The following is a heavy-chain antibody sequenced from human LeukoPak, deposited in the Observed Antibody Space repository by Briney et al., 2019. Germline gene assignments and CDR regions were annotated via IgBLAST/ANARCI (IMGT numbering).Heavy chain of an antibody. Sequence: SVKVSCKASGGSFSSYAINWVRQAPGQGLEWMGGIIPIFGKANYAQKFQDRVAITAVESMSTVYMELSSLRSEDTAVYYCARGWLAETTVVTPYNYWGQGTLVTVSS. J-gene: IGHJ4*02. CDR2: IIPIFGKA. CDR1: GGSFSSYA. V-gene: IGHV1-69*13. CDR3: ARGWLAETTVVTPYNY. D-gene: IGHD4-23*01.